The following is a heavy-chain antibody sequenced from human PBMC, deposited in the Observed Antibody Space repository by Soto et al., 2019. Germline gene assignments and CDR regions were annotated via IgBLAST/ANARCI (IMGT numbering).Heavy chain of an antibody. CDR2: IYYSGST. D-gene: IGHD3-3*01. CDR3: ARRRRVTGFLNYYYYMDV. Sequence: SETLSLTCTVSGGSISSYCWSWIRQPPGKGLEWIGYIYYSGSTNYNPSLKSRVTISVDTSKNQFSLKLSSVTAADTAVYYCARRRRVTGFLNYYYYMDVWGKGTTVTVSS. J-gene: IGHJ6*03. V-gene: IGHV4-59*08. CDR1: GGSISSYC.